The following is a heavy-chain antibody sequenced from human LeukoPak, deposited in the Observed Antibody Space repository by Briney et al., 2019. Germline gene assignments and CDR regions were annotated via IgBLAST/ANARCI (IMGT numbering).Heavy chain of an antibody. CDR1: GGSISSGGDS. Sequence: SEALSLTCADSGGSISSGGDSWSWVRQPPGECLEWVGYIDHIGTTNYNPSLQSRVTISLDRSKTPFSLKLSSMTAADTAVYYCASGNTGYDRDAFDIWGQGKMVTVSS. D-gene: IGHD5-12*01. J-gene: IGHJ3*02. CDR3: ASGNTGYDRDAFDI. CDR2: IDHIGTT. V-gene: IGHV4-30-2*01.